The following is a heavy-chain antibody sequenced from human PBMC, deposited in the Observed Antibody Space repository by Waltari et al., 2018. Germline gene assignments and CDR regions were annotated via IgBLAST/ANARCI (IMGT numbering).Heavy chain of an antibody. J-gene: IGHJ6*03. Sequence: QVQLQESGPGLVKPSETLSLTCTISGGSISTYYWSWVRQPPGKGLEWIVYIYYTGDTNYNPSLKSRVTISLGTSTYQFSLRLSSVTAADTAVYFCAKNRFDMDVWGKGTTVIVSS. CDR2: IYYTGDT. V-gene: IGHV4-59*01. D-gene: IGHD3-16*01. CDR3: AKNRFDMDV. CDR1: GGSISTYY.